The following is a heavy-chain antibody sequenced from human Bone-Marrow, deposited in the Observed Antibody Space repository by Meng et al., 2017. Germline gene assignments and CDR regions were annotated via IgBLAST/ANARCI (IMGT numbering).Heavy chain of an antibody. D-gene: IGHD3-9*01. CDR1: GFTFDAYP. CDR2: ISWISGRI. V-gene: IGHV3-9*01. J-gene: IGHJ6*02. CDR3: AKDRGETYYDILTGYPGPYCYYYGMDV. Sequence: GGSLRPSCAASGFTFDAYPLHWFRQAPGKGLEWVSGISWISGRIGYADSVKGGFTNSRDNAKNSLYLQMNSLRAEDTALYYCAKDRGETYYDILTGYPGPYCYYYGMDVWGQGTTVTVSS.